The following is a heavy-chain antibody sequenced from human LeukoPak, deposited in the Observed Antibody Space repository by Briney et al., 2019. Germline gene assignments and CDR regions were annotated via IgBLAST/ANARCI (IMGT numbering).Heavy chain of an antibody. CDR2: IYTSGST. CDR1: GGSISSYY. CDR3: ARLEYDFWSGYYAGLVN. D-gene: IGHD3-3*01. J-gene: IGHJ4*02. Sequence: SETLSLTCAVSGGSISSYYWSWIRQPPGKGLGWIGYIYTSGSTNYNPSLKSRVTISVDTSKNQFSLKLSSVTAADTAVYYCARLEYDFWSGYYAGLVNWGQGTLVTVSS. V-gene: IGHV4-4*09.